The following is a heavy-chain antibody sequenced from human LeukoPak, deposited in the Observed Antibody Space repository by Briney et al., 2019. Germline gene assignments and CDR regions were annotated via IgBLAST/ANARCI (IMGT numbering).Heavy chain of an antibody. CDR3: ARDSAPFWSGYPYYYYYYMDV. Sequence: PSETLSLTCTVSGGSISSYYWSWIRQPAGKGLEWIGRIYTSGSTNYNPSLKSRVTMSVDTSKNQFSLKLSSVTAADMAVYYCARDSAPFWSGYPYYYYYYMDVWGKGTTVTVSS. J-gene: IGHJ6*03. V-gene: IGHV4-4*07. CDR1: GGSISSYY. D-gene: IGHD3-3*01. CDR2: IYTSGST.